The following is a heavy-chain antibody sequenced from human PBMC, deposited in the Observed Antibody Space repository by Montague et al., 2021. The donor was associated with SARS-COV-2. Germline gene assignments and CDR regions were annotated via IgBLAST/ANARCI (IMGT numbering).Heavy chain of an antibody. CDR2: IYYSGST. D-gene: IGHD2-2*02. CDR1: GGSISSSSYY. V-gene: IGHV4-39*01. Sequence: SETLFLTCTVSGGSISSSSYYWGWIRQPPGKGLEWIGSIYYSGSTYYNPSLKSRVTISVDTSKNQFSLKLSSVTAADTAVYYCAGRVVVPAAIGHWYFDLWGRGTLVTVSS. CDR3: AGRVVVPAAIGHWYFDL. J-gene: IGHJ2*01.